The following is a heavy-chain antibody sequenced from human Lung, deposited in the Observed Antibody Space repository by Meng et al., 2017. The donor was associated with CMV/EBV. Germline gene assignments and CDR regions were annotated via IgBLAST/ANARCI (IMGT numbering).Heavy chain of an antibody. J-gene: IGHJ4*02. CDR1: GFTFSSYS. CDR3: ALSDDFWSGFRLGPFDY. Sequence: ESXKISXAASGFTFSSYSMNWVRQAPGKGLEWVSSISSSSSYIYYADSVKGRFTISRDNAKNSLYLQMNSLRAEDTAVYYCALSDDFWSGFRLGPFDYWGQGXLVTVSS. D-gene: IGHD3-3*01. CDR2: ISSSSSYI. V-gene: IGHV3-21*01.